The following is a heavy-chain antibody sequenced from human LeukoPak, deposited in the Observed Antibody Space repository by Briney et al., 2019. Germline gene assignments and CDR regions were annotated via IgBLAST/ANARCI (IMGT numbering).Heavy chain of an antibody. CDR1: GYTFTSYG. J-gene: IGHJ3*02. CDR3: ARDVVVPAADDAFDI. CDR2: LSDYNGNT. V-gene: IGHV1-18*01. D-gene: IGHD2-2*01. Sequence: ASVKVSCKASGYTFTSYGISWVRPAPGQGLEWMGWLSDYNGNTNYAQKLQGRVTMTTDTSTSTAYMELRSLRSDDTAVYYCARDVVVPAADDAFDIWGQGTMVTVSS.